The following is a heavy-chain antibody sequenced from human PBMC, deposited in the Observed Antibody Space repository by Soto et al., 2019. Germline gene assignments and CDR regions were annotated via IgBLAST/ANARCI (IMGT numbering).Heavy chain of an antibody. J-gene: IGHJ5*02. CDR3: ARDHESSGWTIKTSNWFDP. CDR1: GYTFTSNG. CDR2: ISAYNGNT. Sequence: ASVKVSCKASGYTFTSNGISWVRQAPGQGLEWMGWISAYNGNTNYAHKVQGRVTMTRDTSTSTAYMELSSLRSEDTAVYYCARDHESSGWTIKTSNWFDPWGQGTLVTVSS. D-gene: IGHD6-19*01. V-gene: IGHV1-18*01.